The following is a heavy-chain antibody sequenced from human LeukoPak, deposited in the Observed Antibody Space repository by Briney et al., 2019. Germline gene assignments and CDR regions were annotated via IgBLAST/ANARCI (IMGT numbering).Heavy chain of an antibody. CDR1: GFTFSSYA. CDR3: AKELYDILTGYYPYYFDY. D-gene: IGHD3-9*01. V-gene: IGHV3-23*01. Sequence: GGSLRLSCAASGFTFSSYAMSWVRQAPGKGLEWVSAISGSGGSTYYADSVKGRFTISRDNSKNTLYLQMNSLRAEDTAVYYCAKELYDILTGYYPYYFDYWGQGTLVTVSS. J-gene: IGHJ4*02. CDR2: ISGSGGST.